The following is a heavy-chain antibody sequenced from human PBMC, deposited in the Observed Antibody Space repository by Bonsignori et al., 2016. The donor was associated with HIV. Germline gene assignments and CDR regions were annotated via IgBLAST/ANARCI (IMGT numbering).Heavy chain of an antibody. D-gene: IGHD3-10*01. CDR2: ISGSGGST. CDR3: AKDSPSMVRGVITLFDY. J-gene: IGHJ4*02. V-gene: IGHV3-23*01. Sequence: WIRQPPGKGLEWVSAISGSGGSTYYADSVKGRFTISRDNSKNTLYLQMNSLRAEDTAVYYCAKDSPSMVRGVITLFDYWGQGTLVTVSS.